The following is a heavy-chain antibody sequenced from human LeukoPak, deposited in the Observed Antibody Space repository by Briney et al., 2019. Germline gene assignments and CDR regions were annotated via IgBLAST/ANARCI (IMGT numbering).Heavy chain of an antibody. Sequence: GASVKVSCKTSGYTFTRYHIHWVRQAPGQGLEWMGVINPSGGTITYAQNFQGRVTMTRDTSTITVYMELSSLRSDGTAVYYCAREAIFGVVREYYFDYWGQGTLVTVS. V-gene: IGHV1-46*01. J-gene: IGHJ4*02. D-gene: IGHD3-3*01. CDR3: AREAIFGVVREYYFDY. CDR1: GYTFTRYH. CDR2: INPSGGTI.